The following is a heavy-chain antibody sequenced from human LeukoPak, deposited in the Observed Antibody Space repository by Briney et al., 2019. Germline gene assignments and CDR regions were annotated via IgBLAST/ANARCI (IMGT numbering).Heavy chain of an antibody. CDR1: GGSISSYY. D-gene: IGHD5-18*01. V-gene: IGHV4-4*07. Sequence: SENLSLTCTVSGGSISSYYWSWIRQPAGKGLEWIGRIYTSGSTNYNPSLKSRVTMSVDTSKNQFSLKLSSVTAADTAVYYCARDTLRHSYGYSNWFDPWGQGTLVTVSS. CDR3: ARDTLRHSYGYSNWFDP. J-gene: IGHJ5*02. CDR2: IYTSGST.